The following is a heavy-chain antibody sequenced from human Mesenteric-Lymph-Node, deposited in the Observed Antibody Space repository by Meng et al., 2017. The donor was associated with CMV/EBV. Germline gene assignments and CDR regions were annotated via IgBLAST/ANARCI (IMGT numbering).Heavy chain of an antibody. D-gene: IGHD6-13*01. Sequence: VYGGSFSNYYWSWLRQPPGKGLEWIGEINHSGSTNYNPSLKSRVTISVDTSKNQFSLKLNSVTAADTAVYYCASHIASAGSYWYFDLWTRGTLVTVSS. CDR2: INHSGST. CDR1: GGSFSNYY. V-gene: IGHV4-34*01. CDR3: ASHIASAGSYWYFDL. J-gene: IGHJ2*01.